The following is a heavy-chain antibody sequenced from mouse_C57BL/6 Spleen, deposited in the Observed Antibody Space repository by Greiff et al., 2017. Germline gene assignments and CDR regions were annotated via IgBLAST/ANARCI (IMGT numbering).Heavy chain of an antibody. J-gene: IGHJ2*01. D-gene: IGHD1-1*01. CDR2: INPYNGDT. V-gene: IGHV1-37*01. Sequence: VHVKQSGPELVKPGASVKISCKASGYSFTGYFMNWVKQSHGKSLEWIGRINPYNGDTFYNQKFKGKATLTVDKSSSTAHMELLSLTSEDFAVYYCTRTHYYGSSPFDYWGQGTTLTVSS. CDR1: GYSFTGYF. CDR3: TRTHYYGSSPFDY.